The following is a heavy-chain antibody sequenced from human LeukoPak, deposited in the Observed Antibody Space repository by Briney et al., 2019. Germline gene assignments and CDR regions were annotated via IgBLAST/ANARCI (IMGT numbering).Heavy chain of an antibody. V-gene: IGHV3-43*01. D-gene: IGHD2-2*01. CDR2: IRWVGGRT. CDR3: AKDGGQLLSYDYYFYMDV. Sequence: PGGSLRLSCTVSGVSLDDYTMRWVRQLPGKGLEWVCFIRWVGGRTYYADSVQGRFTISRDNSKNSLYLQMNSLRTEDSALYYCAKDGGQLLSYDYYFYMDVWGKGTTVTVSS. J-gene: IGHJ6*03. CDR1: GVSLDDYT.